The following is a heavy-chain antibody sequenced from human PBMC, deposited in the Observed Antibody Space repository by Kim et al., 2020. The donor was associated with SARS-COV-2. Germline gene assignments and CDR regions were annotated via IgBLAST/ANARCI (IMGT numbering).Heavy chain of an antibody. CDR1: GFTFSSYA. J-gene: IGHJ4*02. Sequence: GGSLRLSCAASGFTFSSYAMSWVRQAPGKGLEWVSAISASSGSTHYTDSVKGRFTISRDNSKNTLYLQTNSLRAEDTAVYYCAKGRYGSGNYYRSIDYWGQGTLVTVSS. D-gene: IGHD3-10*01. CDR3: AKGRYGSGNYYRSIDY. V-gene: IGHV3-23*01. CDR2: ISASSGST.